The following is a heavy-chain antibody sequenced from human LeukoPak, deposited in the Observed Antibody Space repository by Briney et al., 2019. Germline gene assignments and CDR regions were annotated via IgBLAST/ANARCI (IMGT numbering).Heavy chain of an antibody. CDR1: GFTFSDYY. D-gene: IGHD3-10*01. CDR3: ARIYYYGSGSGEY. Sequence: GGSLRLSCAASGFTFSDYYMSWIRQAPGKGLEWIAYIGGNGGNIFYADSVKDRFTISRDNAKNSLYLQMDSLRAEDTAVYYCARIYYYGSGSGEYWGQGTLVTVSS. J-gene: IGHJ4*02. V-gene: IGHV3-11*04. CDR2: IGGNGGNI.